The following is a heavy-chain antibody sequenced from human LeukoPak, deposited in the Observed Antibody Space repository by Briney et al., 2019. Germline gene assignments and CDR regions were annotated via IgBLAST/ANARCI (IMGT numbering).Heavy chain of an antibody. CDR2: ISHSGST. CDR3: ARSSTHGDYYDSSGYYRYAFDI. D-gene: IGHD3-22*01. Sequence: PSETLSLTCTVSGGSISSNSYYWGWIRQPPGKGLEWIGSISHSGSTYYTPSLKSRVTISVDTSKNQFSLKLSSVTAADTAVYYCARSSTHGDYYDSSGYYRYAFDIWGQGTMVTVSS. CDR1: GGSISSNSYY. J-gene: IGHJ3*02. V-gene: IGHV4-39*01.